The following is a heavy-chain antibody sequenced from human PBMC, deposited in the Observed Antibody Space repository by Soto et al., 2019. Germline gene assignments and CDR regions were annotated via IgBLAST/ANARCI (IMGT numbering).Heavy chain of an antibody. J-gene: IGHJ4*02. D-gene: IGHD1-1*01. Sequence: SLRLSGSASGFIFSMFAMHWVRQAPGKGLEWVAVAPSDGSHIYYSDSVKGRFTISRDNSKNMLYLQMNSLRPDDTAVYYCARNDISTLVIDYWGQGLLVTVSS. CDR3: ARNDISTLVIDY. V-gene: IGHV3-30-3*01. CDR1: GFIFSMFA. CDR2: APSDGSHI.